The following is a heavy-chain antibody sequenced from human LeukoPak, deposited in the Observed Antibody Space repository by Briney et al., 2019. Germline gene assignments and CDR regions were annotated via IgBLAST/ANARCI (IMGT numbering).Heavy chain of an antibody. V-gene: IGHV4-34*01. CDR1: GGSFSGYY. D-gene: IGHD6-13*01. J-gene: IGHJ4*02. CDR2: INHSGST. CDR3: AREGIAAAVGSFDY. Sequence: SETLSLTCAVYGGSFSGYYWSWIRQPPGKGLEWIGEINHSGSTNYNPSLKSRVTISVDTSKNQFSLKLSSVTAADTAVYYCAREGIAAAVGSFDYWCQGTLVTVSS.